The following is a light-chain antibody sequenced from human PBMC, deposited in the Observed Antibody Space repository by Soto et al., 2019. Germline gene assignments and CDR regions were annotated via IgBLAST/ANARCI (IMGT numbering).Light chain of an antibody. CDR1: SSDVGGYNY. J-gene: IGLJ1*01. Sequence: QSALTQPASVSGSPGQSITISCTGTSSDVGGYNYVSWYQHHPGKAPRLIIYEVSNRPSGVSNRFSGSKSDNTASLTISGLQADDEADYYCSSYTSSSTVVFGIGTKLTVL. V-gene: IGLV2-14*01. CDR2: EVS. CDR3: SSYTSSSTVV.